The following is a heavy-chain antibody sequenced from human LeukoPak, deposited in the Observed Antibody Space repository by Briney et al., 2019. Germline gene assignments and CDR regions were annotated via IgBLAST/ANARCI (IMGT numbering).Heavy chain of an antibody. CDR3: ARDGRFGEGYFDY. CDR2: IIPILDIA. V-gene: IGHV1-69*04. D-gene: IGHD3-10*01. CDR1: GYTFTGYY. J-gene: IGHJ4*02. Sequence: GASVKVSCKASGYTFTGYYMHWVRQAPGQGLEWMGRIIPILDIANYAQKFQGRVTITADKSTSTAYMELSSLRSEDTAVYYCARDGRFGEGYFDYWGQGTLVTVSS.